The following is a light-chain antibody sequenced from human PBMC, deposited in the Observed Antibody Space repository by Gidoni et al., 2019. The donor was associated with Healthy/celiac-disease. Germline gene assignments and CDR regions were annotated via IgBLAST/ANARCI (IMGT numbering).Light chain of an antibody. CDR1: QDISNY. J-gene: IGKJ4*01. V-gene: IGKV1-33*01. CDR3: QQYDNLPRT. Sequence: DIQMTQSPSSLSAPVGDRVTITCQASQDISNYLNWYQQKPGKAPKLLIYDASNLETGVPSRFSGSGSGTDFTFTISSLQPDDIATYYCQQYDNLPRTFGGGTKVEIK. CDR2: DAS.